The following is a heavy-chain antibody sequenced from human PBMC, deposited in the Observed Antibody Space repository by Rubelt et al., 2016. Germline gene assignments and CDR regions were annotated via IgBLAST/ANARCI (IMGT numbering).Heavy chain of an antibody. V-gene: IGHV4-59*06. CDR2: IYYSGST. J-gene: IGHJ4*02. D-gene: IGHD3-3*01. Sequence: QVQLQESGPGLVKPSETLSLTCSVSGGSISSYYWSWIRQPPGKGLEWIGYIYYSGSTYYNPSLKGRVTISVDTSKNQFTLKRSSVTAADTAVDYCARGFYYFDYWGQGTLVTVSS. CDR1: GGSISSYY. CDR3: ARGFYYFDY.